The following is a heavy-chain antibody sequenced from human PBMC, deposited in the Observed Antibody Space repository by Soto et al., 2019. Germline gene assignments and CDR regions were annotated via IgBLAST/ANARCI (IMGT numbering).Heavy chain of an antibody. D-gene: IGHD6-19*01. CDR3: AKGGRQWLVRSDFNY. V-gene: IGHV3-30*18. CDR2: VSHDGRNT. CDR1: GFTFSDYA. Sequence: VQLVESGGGVVQPGRSLRLSCAASGFTFSDYAMHWVRQAPGKGLEWVAVVSHDGRNTHYADTVKGRFTISRDSSKNTVSLKMTSLRAEDTAVYYCAKGGRQWLVRSDFNYWGEGAVVTVSS. J-gene: IGHJ4*02.